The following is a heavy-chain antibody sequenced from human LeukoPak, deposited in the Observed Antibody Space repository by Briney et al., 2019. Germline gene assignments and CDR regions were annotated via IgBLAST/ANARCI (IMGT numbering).Heavy chain of an antibody. J-gene: IGHJ5*02. Sequence: GGSLRLSCAASGFTFTNYWMNWVRQAPGKGLEWVANIKPDGSDKYYVDSVKGRFTISRDNAKNSVYLQINSLRAEDTAVYCCARLLAWGQGTLVTVSS. CDR3: ARLLA. D-gene: IGHD2/OR15-2a*01. CDR2: IKPDGSDK. V-gene: IGHV3-7*02. CDR1: GFTFTNYW.